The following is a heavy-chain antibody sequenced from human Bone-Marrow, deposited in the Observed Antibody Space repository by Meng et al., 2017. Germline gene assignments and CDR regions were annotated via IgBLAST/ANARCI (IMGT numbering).Heavy chain of an antibody. J-gene: IGHJ5*02. Sequence: QVQLQDAGPGLVKPSGTRSLTCAGSGGSISMSNCWSWVRQPPGKGLEWSGEIYHSGSTNYNPSLKSRVTISVDKSKNQFSLKLSSVTAADTAVYYCARRVSGSGLTTDWFDPWGQGTLVTVSS. CDR2: IYHSGST. CDR3: ARRVSGSGLTTDWFDP. D-gene: IGHD4-17*01. CDR1: GGSISMSNC. V-gene: IGHV4-4*02.